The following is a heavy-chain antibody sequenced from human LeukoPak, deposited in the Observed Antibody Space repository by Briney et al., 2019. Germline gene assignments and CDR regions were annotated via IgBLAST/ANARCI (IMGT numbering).Heavy chain of an antibody. CDR3: AKEGLGGITMVRGVSD. CDR1: GFTFSTHA. D-gene: IGHD3-10*01. V-gene: IGHV3-23*01. CDR2: ISGSGGST. J-gene: IGHJ4*02. Sequence: PGGSLRLSCAASGFTFSTHAMSWVRQAPGKGLEWASGISGSGGSTYYADSVKGRFTISRDNSKNTLYLQMNSLRAEDTAVYYCAKEGLGGITMVRGVSDWGQGTLVTVSS.